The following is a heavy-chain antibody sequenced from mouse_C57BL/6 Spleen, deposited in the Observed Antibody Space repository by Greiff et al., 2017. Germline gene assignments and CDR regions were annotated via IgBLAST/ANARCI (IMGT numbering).Heavy chain of an antibody. V-gene: IGHV5-9*01. D-gene: IGHD3-2*02. Sequence: DVKLVESGGGLVKPGGSLKLSCAASGFTFSSYTMSWVRQTPEKRLEWVATISGGGGNTYYPDSVKGRFTISRDNAKNTLYLQMSSLRSEDTALYYCARRSSGYPGFAYWGQGTLVTVSA. CDR2: ISGGGGNT. CDR1: GFTFSSYT. J-gene: IGHJ3*01. CDR3: ARRSSGYPGFAY.